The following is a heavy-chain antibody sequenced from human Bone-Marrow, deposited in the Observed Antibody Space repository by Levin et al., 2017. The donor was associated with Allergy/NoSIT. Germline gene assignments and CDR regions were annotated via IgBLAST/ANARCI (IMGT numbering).Heavy chain of an antibody. CDR3: ARAGGSHRHDFDS. CDR2: VSYDGKNQ. Sequence: GGSLRLSCVGSGFSFSDHGIHWVRQAPGKGLEWVSVVSYDGKNQFYAHSVKGRFTMSRDNSKNTVYLHLSSLRAEDTALYYCARAGGSHRHDFDSWGQGILVTVS. V-gene: IGHV3-30*03. D-gene: IGHD1-1*01. J-gene: IGHJ4*02. CDR1: GFSFSDHG.